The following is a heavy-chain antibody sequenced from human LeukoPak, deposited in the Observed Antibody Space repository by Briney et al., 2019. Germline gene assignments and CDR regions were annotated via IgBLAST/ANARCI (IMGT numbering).Heavy chain of an antibody. CDR2: IRFDELDR. V-gene: IGHV3-30*02. D-gene: IGHD2-15*01. CDR1: GFTFSSYG. CDR3: ARTHCSDDSCLSPYYYYYLDV. Sequence: PGGSLRLSCAASGFTFSSYGMHRVRQAPGKGLEWVSFIRFDELDRYYADSVKGRFFISRDNSRSTLYLQMNSLRAEDTAVYYCARTHCSDDSCLSPYYYYYLDVWGKGTTVTVSS. J-gene: IGHJ6*03.